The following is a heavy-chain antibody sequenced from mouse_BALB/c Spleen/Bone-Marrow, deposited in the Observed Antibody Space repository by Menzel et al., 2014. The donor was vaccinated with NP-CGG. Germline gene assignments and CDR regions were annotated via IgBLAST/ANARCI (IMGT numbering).Heavy chain of an antibody. V-gene: IGHV2-9*02. D-gene: IGHD2-2*01. Sequence: VMLVESGPDLVAPLQSLSITCTVSGFSLTSFGIHWVRQPPGKGLEWLGVIWADGSTNYNSALMSRLSISKDNSKSQVFLKMNSLQTDDTAMYYCARGYYGYDRGYYFDYWGQGTTLTVSS. J-gene: IGHJ2*01. CDR1: GFSLTSFG. CDR3: ARGYYGYDRGYYFDY. CDR2: IWADGST.